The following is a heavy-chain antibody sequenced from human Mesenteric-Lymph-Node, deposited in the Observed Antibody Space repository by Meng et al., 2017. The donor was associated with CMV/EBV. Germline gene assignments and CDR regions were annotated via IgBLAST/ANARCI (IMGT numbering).Heavy chain of an antibody. CDR3: ARDQYTARHYYDSSGYYLTNFDY. CDR2: ISAYNGNT. D-gene: IGHD3-22*01. CDR1: G. J-gene: IGHJ4*02. Sequence: GITWVRQAPGQGLEWMGWISAYNGNTNYAQSLRGRVTMTTDTSASTAYMELRGLRSDDTAVYYCARDQYTARHYYDSSGYYLTNFDYWGQGTLVTVSS. V-gene: IGHV1-18*04.